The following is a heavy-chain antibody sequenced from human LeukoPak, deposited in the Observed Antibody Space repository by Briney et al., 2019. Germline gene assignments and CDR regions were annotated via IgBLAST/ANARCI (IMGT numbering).Heavy chain of an antibody. J-gene: IGHJ4*02. D-gene: IGHD3-9*01. Sequence: GGSLRLSCTASGFTFSSYAMSWVRQAPGKGLEWVSAISGSGGSTYYADSVKGRFTISRDNSKNTLYLQMNSLRAEDTAVYYCAKERYDILTGYYEGYYFDYWGQGTLVTVSS. CDR2: ISGSGGST. CDR1: GFTFSSYA. V-gene: IGHV3-23*01. CDR3: AKERYDILTGYYEGYYFDY.